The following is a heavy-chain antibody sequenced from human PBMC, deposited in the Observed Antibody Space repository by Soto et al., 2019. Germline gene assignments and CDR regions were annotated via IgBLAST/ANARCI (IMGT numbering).Heavy chain of an antibody. CDR3: ARDQVGSSGWYVYYGLDV. D-gene: IGHD6-19*01. CDR2: IYSGGST. CDR1: GFTFSSNY. Sequence: EVQLVESGGGLVQPGGSLRLSCAASGFTFSSNYMSWVRQAPGKGLEWVSLIYSGGSTYYADSVKGRFTISRDISKNTLYLQMNSLTAEDTAVYYCARDQVGSSGWYVYYGLDVWGQGTTVTVSS. V-gene: IGHV3-66*01. J-gene: IGHJ6*02.